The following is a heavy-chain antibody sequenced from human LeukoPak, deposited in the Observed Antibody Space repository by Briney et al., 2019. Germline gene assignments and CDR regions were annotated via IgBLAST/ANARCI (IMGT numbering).Heavy chain of an antibody. CDR2: ISGSGGST. Sequence: GGSLRLSCAASGFTFSSYGMSWVRQAPGKGLEWVSAISGSGGSTYYADSVKGRFAISRDNSKNTLYLQMNSLRDEDTAVFYCAKDRIYSNYGYYMDVWGQGTLVTVSS. J-gene: IGHJ4*02. D-gene: IGHD4-11*01. V-gene: IGHV3-23*01. CDR3: AKDRIYSNYGYYMDV. CDR1: GFTFSSYG.